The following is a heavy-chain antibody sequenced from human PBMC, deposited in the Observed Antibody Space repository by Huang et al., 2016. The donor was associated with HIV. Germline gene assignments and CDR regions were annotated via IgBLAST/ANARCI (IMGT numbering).Heavy chain of an antibody. J-gene: IGHJ4*02. CDR3: ARSAYGDLDY. Sequence: QVHLVQSWAEVKKPGASVKVSCKASGYTFTNYYINWVRQAPGRGLEWRGCMNPNTGNPGFAQSFQSRVTMTRKTSITTAYMELTSLKSEDTAVYYCARSAYGDLDYWGLGTLVIVSS. CDR1: GYTFTNYY. D-gene: IGHD4-17*01. CDR2: MNPNTGNP. V-gene: IGHV1-8*02.